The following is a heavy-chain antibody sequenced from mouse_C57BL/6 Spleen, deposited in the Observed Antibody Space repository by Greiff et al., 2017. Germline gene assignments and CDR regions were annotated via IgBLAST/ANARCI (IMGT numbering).Heavy chain of an antibody. V-gene: IGHV1-50*01. Sequence: QVQLQQPGAELVKPGASVKLSCKASGYTFTSYWMQWVKRRPGQGLEWIGEIDPSDSYTNYNQKFKGKATLTVDTSSSTAYMQLSSLTSEDSAVYYCARRANWDYAMDYWGQGASVTVSS. CDR1: GYTFTSYW. CDR3: ARRANWDYAMDY. D-gene: IGHD4-1*01. CDR2: IDPSDSYT. J-gene: IGHJ4*01.